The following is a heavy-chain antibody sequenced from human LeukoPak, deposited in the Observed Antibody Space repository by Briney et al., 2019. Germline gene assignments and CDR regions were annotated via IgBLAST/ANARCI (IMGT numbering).Heavy chain of an antibody. D-gene: IGHD2-2*01. CDR2: IYYSGST. Sequence: KASETLSLTCTVSGGSISSGDYYWSWIRQPPGKGLEWIWYIYYSGSTYYNPSLKSRVTISVDTSKNQFSLKLSSVTAADTAVYYCARESIVVPAAIDYWGQGTLVTVSS. CDR3: ARESIVVPAAIDY. V-gene: IGHV4-30-4*08. CDR1: GGSISSGDYY. J-gene: IGHJ4*02.